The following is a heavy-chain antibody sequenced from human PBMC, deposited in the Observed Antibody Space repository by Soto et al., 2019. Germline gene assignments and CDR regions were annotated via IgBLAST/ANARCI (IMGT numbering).Heavy chain of an antibody. D-gene: IGHD3-22*01. CDR3: ARDFDDSSGYYLAADY. CDR2: ISAYNGNT. Sequence: ASVKVSCKASGYTFTSYGISWVRQAPGQGLEWMGWISAYNGNTNYAQKLQGRVTMTTDTSTSTAYMELRSLRSDDTAVYYCARDFDDSSGYYLAADYWGQGTLVTVSS. V-gene: IGHV1-18*01. J-gene: IGHJ4*02. CDR1: GYTFTSYG.